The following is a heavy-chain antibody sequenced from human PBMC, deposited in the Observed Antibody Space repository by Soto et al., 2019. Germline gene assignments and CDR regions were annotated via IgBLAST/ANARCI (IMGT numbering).Heavy chain of an antibody. V-gene: IGHV3-30*18. D-gene: IGHD6-19*01. CDR2: VSHDGRNT. CDR3: AKGGRQWLVTSDFNC. CDR1: GFTFSDYA. J-gene: IGHJ4*02. Sequence: VQQVESGGGVVQPGRSLRLSCAASGFTFSDYAMHWVRQAPGKGLEWVAVVSHDGRNTHYADSVKGRFTISRDSSKNTVSLEMTSQRAGDTAVYYCAKGGRQWLVTSDFNCWGQGALVTVSS.